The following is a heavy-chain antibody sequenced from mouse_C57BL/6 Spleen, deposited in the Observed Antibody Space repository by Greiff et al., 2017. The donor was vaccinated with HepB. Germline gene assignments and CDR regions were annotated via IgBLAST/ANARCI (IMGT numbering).Heavy chain of an antibody. Sequence: QVQLQQPGAELVKPGASVKLSCKASGYTFTSYWMHWVKQRPGQGLEWIGMIHPNSGSTNFNEKFKSNATLTVDKSSSTAYMQLSSLTSEDSAVYDCARWDLGYFDVWGTGTTVTVSS. J-gene: IGHJ1*03. CDR3: ARWDLGYFDV. V-gene: IGHV1-64*01. D-gene: IGHD4-1*01. CDR1: GYTFTSYW. CDR2: IHPNSGST.